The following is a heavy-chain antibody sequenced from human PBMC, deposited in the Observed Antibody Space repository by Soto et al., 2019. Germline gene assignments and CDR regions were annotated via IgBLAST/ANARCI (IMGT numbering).Heavy chain of an antibody. V-gene: IGHV3-23*01. D-gene: IGHD1-7*01. CDR2: ISGSGGST. CDR1: GFTFSSYA. J-gene: IGHJ5*02. CDR3: AKDPQRYNWNYVYWFDP. Sequence: GGSLRLSCAASGFTFSSYAMSWVRQAPGKGLEWVSAISGSGGSTYYADSVKGRFTISRDNSKNTLYLQMNSLRAEDTAVYYCAKDPQRYNWNYVYWFDPWGQGTLVTVSS.